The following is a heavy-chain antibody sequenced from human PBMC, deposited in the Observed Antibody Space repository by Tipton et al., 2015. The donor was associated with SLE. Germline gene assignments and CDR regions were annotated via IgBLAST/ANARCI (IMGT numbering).Heavy chain of an antibody. J-gene: IGHJ4*02. CDR2: IYYSGST. D-gene: IGHD6-19*01. CDR1: GGSISSYY. V-gene: IGHV4-59*01. CDR3: AREVSGWLDY. Sequence: TLSLTCTVSGGSISSYYWSWIRQPPGKGLEWIGYIYYSGSTSYNPSLKSRVTISVDTSKNQFSLKLSSVTAADTAVYYCAREVSGWLDYWGQGTLVTVSS.